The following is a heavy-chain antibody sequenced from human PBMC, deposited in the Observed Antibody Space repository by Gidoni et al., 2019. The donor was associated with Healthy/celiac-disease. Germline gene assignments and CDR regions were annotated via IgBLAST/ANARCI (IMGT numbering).Heavy chain of an antibody. J-gene: IGHJ4*02. CDR2: IHYSGST. D-gene: IGHD3-22*01. Sequence: QLQLQESGPGLVKPSETLSLTCTVSGGSISSSSYYWGWIRQPPGKGLEWIGSIHYSGSTYYNPSLKSRVTISVDTSKNQFSLKLSSVTAADTAVYYCARVGDSSGYYRYYFDYWGQGTLVTVSS. CDR1: GGSISSSSYY. V-gene: IGHV4-39*07. CDR3: ARVGDSSGYYRYYFDY.